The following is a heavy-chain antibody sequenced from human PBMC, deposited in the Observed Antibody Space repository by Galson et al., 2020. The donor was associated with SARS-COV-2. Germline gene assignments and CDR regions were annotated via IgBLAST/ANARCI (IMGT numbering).Heavy chain of an antibody. CDR1: GFSFSSHG. CDR2: ISHDGANN. Sequence: GGSLRLSCAASGFSFSSHGMHWVRQAPGKGLEWVADISHDGANNYYGDSVKGRVTISRDNSKNTLYLQLSSLTPEDTGVYFCTKGCGSGGNCFYFDYWGQGTLVTVAS. CDR3: TKGCGSGGNCFYFDY. D-gene: IGHD2-15*01. J-gene: IGHJ4*02. V-gene: IGHV3-30*18.